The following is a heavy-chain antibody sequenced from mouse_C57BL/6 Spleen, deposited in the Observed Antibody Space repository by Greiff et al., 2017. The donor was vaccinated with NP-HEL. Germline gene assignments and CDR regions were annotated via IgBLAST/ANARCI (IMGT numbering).Heavy chain of an antibody. CDR1: GFTFSDYG. Sequence: EVKLMESGGGLVKPGGSLKLSCAASGFTFSDYGMHWVRQAPEKGLEWVAYISSGSSTIYYADTVKGRFTISRDNAKNTLFLQMTSLRSEDTAMYYCARNPYYYGSSTYAMDYWGQGTSVTVSS. CDR3: ARNPYYYGSSTYAMDY. J-gene: IGHJ4*01. V-gene: IGHV5-17*01. CDR2: ISSGSSTI. D-gene: IGHD1-1*01.